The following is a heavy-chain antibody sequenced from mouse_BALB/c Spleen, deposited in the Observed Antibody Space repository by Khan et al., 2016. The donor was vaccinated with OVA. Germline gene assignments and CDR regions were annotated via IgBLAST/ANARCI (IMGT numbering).Heavy chain of an antibody. CDR1: GYSFTSCYG. CDR2: ISCSGST. D-gene: IGHD1-2*01. V-gene: IGHV3-1*02. Sequence: VQLQESGPDLVKPSPSLSLTCTVTGYSFTSCYGWYWIRQFPRNKLECMGYISCSGSTNYNPSFKSRISMTRDTSKNQSILKLNSVTTEDEATYYYARTARIKYWGQGTTLTVSS. J-gene: IGHJ2*01. CDR3: ARTARIKY.